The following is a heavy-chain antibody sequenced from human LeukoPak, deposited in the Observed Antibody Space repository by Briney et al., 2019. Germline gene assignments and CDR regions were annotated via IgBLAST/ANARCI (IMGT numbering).Heavy chain of an antibody. CDR2: IYYSGNT. D-gene: IGHD3-22*01. J-gene: IGHJ3*02. V-gene: IGHV4-38-2*02. Sequence: EPSETLSLTCTVSGYSISSGYYWGWIRQPPGKGLEWIGSIYYSGNTYYNASLKSRVTISVDTSKNQFSLKLNSVTAADTAVYYCARGPYSYDSSGAFDIWGQGTMVTVSS. CDR3: ARGPYSYDSSGAFDI. CDR1: GYSISSGYY.